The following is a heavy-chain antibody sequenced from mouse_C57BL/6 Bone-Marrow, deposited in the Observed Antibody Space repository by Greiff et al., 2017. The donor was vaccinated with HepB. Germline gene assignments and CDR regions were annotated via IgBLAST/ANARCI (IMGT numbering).Heavy chain of an antibody. V-gene: IGHV1-64*01. CDR2: IHPNSGST. D-gene: IGHD2-3*01. CDR1: GYTFTSYW. J-gene: IGHJ1*03. Sequence: QVQLKQSGAELVKPGASVKLSCKASGYTFTSYWMHWVKQRPGQGLEWIGMIHPNSGSTNYNEKFKSKATLTVDKSSSTAYMQLSSLTSEDSAVYYCARGGWLLRYFDVWGTGTTVTVSS. CDR3: ARGGWLLRYFDV.